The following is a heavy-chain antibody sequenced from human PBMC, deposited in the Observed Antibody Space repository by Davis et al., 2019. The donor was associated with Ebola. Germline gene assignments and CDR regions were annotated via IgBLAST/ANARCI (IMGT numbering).Heavy chain of an antibody. V-gene: IGHV1-46*01. CDR1: GYTFTSYY. CDR2: INPSGGST. J-gene: IGHJ6*03. Sequence: ASVKVSCKASGYTFTSYYMHWVRQAPGQGLEWMGIINPSGGSTSYAQKFQGRVTMTRDTSTSTVYMELSSLRSEDTAVYYCARGFGISIYYYYYMDVWGKGTTVTVSS. D-gene: IGHD1-14*01. CDR3: ARGFGISIYYYYYMDV.